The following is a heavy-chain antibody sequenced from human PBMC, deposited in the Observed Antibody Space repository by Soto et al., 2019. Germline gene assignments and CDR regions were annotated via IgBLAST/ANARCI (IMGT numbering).Heavy chain of an antibody. CDR2: INHSGST. V-gene: IGHV4-34*01. J-gene: IGHJ4*02. Sequence: ETLSLTCAVYGGSFSGYYWSWIRQPPGKGLEWNGEINHSGSTNYNPSLKSRVTISVATSKNQFSLKLSSVTAADTAVYYCARGRVITYVPALDYWGQGTLVTVSS. D-gene: IGHD3-10*01. CDR3: ARGRVITYVPALDY. CDR1: GGSFSGYY.